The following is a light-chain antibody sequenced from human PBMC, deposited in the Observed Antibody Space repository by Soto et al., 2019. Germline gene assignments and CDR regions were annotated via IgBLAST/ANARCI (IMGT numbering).Light chain of an antibody. J-gene: IGKJ1*01. CDR1: QTVLDISNNKDY. V-gene: IGKV4-1*01. CDR2: AAS. CDR3: QQSYSSPWT. Sequence: DIVMTQSPDSLAMSLGERATINCKSSQTVLDISNNKDYLTWYQQKPGRAPKILIYAASSLQSGVPSRFSGGGSGTDFTLTITSLQPEDFATYYCQQSYSSPWTFGQGTKVDIK.